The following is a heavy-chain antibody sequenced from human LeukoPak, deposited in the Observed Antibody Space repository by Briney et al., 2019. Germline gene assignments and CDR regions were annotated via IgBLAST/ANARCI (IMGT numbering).Heavy chain of an antibody. CDR1: GYTFTSYY. D-gene: IGHD5-24*01. CDR3: AREGILGLRDGYNLYAFDI. Sequence: ASVKVSCKASGYTFTSYYMHWVRQAPGQGLEWMGIINPSGGSTSYAQKFQGRVTMTRDTSTSTVYMELSSLRSEDTAVYYCAREGILGLRDGYNLYAFDIWGQGTMVTVSS. J-gene: IGHJ3*02. CDR2: INPSGGST. V-gene: IGHV1-46*01.